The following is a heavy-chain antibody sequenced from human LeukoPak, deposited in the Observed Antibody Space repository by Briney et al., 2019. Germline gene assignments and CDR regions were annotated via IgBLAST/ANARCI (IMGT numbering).Heavy chain of an antibody. CDR2: IYSGGNT. V-gene: IGHV3-53*01. Sequence: GGSLRLSRTASGFTVSSNYMSWVRQAPGKGLEWLSVIYSGGNTYYADSVKGRFTISRDNSKNTVYLQMNSLRAEDTAVYYCAKGGVDPHPIYWGRGTLVTVSS. CDR3: AKGGVDPHPIY. D-gene: IGHD5-12*01. CDR1: GFTVSSNY. J-gene: IGHJ4*02.